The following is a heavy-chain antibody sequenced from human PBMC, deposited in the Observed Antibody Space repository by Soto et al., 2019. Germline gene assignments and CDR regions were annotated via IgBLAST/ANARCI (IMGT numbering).Heavy chain of an antibody. V-gene: IGHV1-69*01. CDR2: IIPIFGTA. CDR1: GGTFSSYA. CDR3: ARAEERYCSGGSCYSQCFQP. J-gene: IGHJ1*01. Sequence: QVQLVQSGAEVKKPGSSVKVSCKASGGTFSSYAISWVRQAPGQGLEWMGGIIPIFGTANYAQKFQGRVTITAGESMSTAYMELRSLRAEDRAVYYCARAEERYCSGGSCYSQCFQPWGQGTLVTVSS. D-gene: IGHD2-15*01.